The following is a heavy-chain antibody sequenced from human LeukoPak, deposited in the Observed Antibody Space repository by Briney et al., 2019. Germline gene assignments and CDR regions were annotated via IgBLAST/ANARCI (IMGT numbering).Heavy chain of an antibody. CDR1: GYTFTSYG. CDR3: ARDLGWLNAPGPFPFDY. CDR2: ISAYNGNT. J-gene: IGHJ4*02. Sequence: GASVTVSCTASGYTFTSYGISWVRQAPGQGLEWMGWISAYNGNTNYAQKLQGRVTMTTDTSTSTAYMELRSLRSDDTAVYYCARDLGWLNAPGPFPFDYWGQGTLVTVSS. D-gene: IGHD4-23*01. V-gene: IGHV1-18*01.